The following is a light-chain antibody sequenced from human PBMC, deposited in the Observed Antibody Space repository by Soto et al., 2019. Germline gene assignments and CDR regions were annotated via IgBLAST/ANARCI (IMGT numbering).Light chain of an antibody. V-gene: IGKV4-1*01. J-gene: IGKJ4*01. CDR2: WAS. CDR1: ENVLYSSNNKNK. Sequence: IVMTQCSDSLVVSTAEMATINCKSRENVLYSSNNKNKLACDQQKRGQPPKLLIYWASTRVSGVPDRFSGSGSGTDFILPISSLYAEDGGVCFCQQYHRPPLTFGGGTKGDIK. CDR3: QQYHRPPLT.